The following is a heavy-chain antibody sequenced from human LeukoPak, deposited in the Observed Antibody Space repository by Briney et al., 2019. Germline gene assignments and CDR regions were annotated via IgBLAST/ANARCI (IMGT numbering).Heavy chain of an antibody. CDR3: ARDCSSTSCYISDAFDI. V-gene: IGHV1-18*01. D-gene: IGHD2-2*02. J-gene: IGHJ3*02. Sequence: ASVKVSCKASGYTFTSYGISWVRQVPGQGLEWMGWISAYNGNTNYAQKLQGRVTMTTDTSTSTAYMELRSLRSDDTAVYYCARDCSSTSCYISDAFDIWGQGTMVTVSS. CDR2: ISAYNGNT. CDR1: GYTFTSYG.